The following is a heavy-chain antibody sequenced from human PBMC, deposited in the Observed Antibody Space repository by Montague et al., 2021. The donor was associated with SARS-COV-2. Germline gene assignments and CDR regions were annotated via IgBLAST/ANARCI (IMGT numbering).Heavy chain of an antibody. Sequence: ESLSLICSVSGDSMSGSNSYWGWIRQPPGKGLESIGSISYTGSTSYNASLKSRVTMSVDTSKNEFSLRLSSVTASDTAVYYCARLYVQKTLVGASRRRWFDPWGQGTLVTVSS. D-gene: IGHD1-26*01. V-gene: IGHV4-39*01. CDR1: GDSMSGSNSY. CDR2: ISYTGST. J-gene: IGHJ5*02. CDR3: ARLYVQKTLVGASRRRWFDP.